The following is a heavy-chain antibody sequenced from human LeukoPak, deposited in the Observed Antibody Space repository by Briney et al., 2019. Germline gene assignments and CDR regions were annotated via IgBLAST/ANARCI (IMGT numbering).Heavy chain of an antibody. J-gene: IGHJ4*02. CDR2: ISYDGSNK. V-gene: IGHV3-30*18. CDR1: GFTFSSYG. D-gene: IGHD3-10*01. CDR3: AKGVLPTGFDY. Sequence: GRSLRLSCAASGFTFSSYGMHWVRQAPGKGLEWVAVISYDGSNKYYADSVKGRFTISRDNSKNTLYLQMNSLRAEDTAIYYCAKGVLPTGFDYWGQGTLVTVSS.